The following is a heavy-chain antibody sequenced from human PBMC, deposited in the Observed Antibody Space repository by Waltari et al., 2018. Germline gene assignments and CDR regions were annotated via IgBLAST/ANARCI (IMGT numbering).Heavy chain of an antibody. D-gene: IGHD6-6*01. CDR1: GYSISSGYY. J-gene: IGHJ5*02. CDR2: IYHSGST. CDR3: AVLRGIAARSRFDP. V-gene: IGHV4-38-2*01. Sequence: QVQLQESGPGLVKPSETLSLTCAVSGYSISSGYYWGWIRQPPGKGLEWIGSIYHSGSTYYNPSLKSRVTISVDTSKNQFSLKLSSVTAADTAVYYCAVLRGIAARSRFDPWGQGTLVTVSS.